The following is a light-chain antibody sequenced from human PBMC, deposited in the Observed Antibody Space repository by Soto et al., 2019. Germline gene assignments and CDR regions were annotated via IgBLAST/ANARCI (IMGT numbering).Light chain of an antibody. CDR1: SSDVGGYNY. V-gene: IGLV2-14*01. CDR3: SSYTSTSIV. CDR2: DVS. Sequence: QSALTPPASVSGSPGQSITISCTGTSSDVGGYNYVSWYQRHPGKAPKLMIYDVSNRPSGVSNRFSGSKSGNTATLTISGLQAEDEADYHCSSYTSTSIVFGTGTKLTVL. J-gene: IGLJ1*01.